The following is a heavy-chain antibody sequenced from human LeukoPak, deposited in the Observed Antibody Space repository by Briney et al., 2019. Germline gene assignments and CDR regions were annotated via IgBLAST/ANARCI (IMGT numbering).Heavy chain of an antibody. CDR3: SRGRDGYNFVHRGGYYYFDY. V-gene: IGHV4-59*08. CDR2: IYYSGST. CDR1: GGSISTYY. J-gene: IGHJ4*02. Sequence: SETLSLTCTVSGGSISTYYWSWIRQPPGKGLEWVGYIYYSGSTIYNPSLKSRVTISFDTYKNQSSLKVNSVTAADTAVYYCSRGRDGYNFVHRGGYYYFDYWGQGILVTVSS. D-gene: IGHD5-24*01.